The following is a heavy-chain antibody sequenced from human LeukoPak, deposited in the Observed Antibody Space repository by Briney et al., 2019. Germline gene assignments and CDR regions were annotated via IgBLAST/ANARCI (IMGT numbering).Heavy chain of an antibody. CDR1: GGPISNYY. CDR3: ARGPAPTERGGMDV. CDR2: IYTSGST. D-gene: IGHD4-17*01. V-gene: IGHV4-4*07. Sequence: SETLTLTCTVSGGPISNYYWGWLRQPAGKGLEWLGRIYTSGSTNYIPSLKSRVTMSLDTAKNQFSLRLSSVTAADTAIYYCARGPAPTERGGMDVWGQGTTVTVSS. J-gene: IGHJ6*02.